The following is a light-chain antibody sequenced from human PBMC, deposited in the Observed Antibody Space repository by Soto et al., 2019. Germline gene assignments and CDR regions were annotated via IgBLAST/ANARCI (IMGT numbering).Light chain of an antibody. CDR1: QSINKY. J-gene: IGKJ2*01. CDR2: TAS. V-gene: IGKV1-39*01. CDR3: HQSYRAPHT. Sequence: DIQMTQSPSSLSASVGDRVTITCRASQSINKYLHWYQQKPGKAPKLLIYTASSLESGVPSRFSGSGSGTGFTLTISSLQPEDFASYFCHQSYRAPHTFGQGTKVDIK.